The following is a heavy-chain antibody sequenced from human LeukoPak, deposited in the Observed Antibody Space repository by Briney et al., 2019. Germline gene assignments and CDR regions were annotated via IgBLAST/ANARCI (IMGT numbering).Heavy chain of an antibody. CDR1: GGSFSGYY. CDR3: ARGGPYCSGGSCYGYYFDY. Sequence: SETLSLTCAVYGGSFSGYYWSWIRQPPGKGLEWIGEINHSGSNNYNPSLKSRVTISVDTSKNQFSLKLSSVTAADTAVYYCARGGPYCSGGSCYGYYFDYWGQGTLVTVSS. CDR2: INHSGSN. D-gene: IGHD2-15*01. V-gene: IGHV4-34*01. J-gene: IGHJ4*02.